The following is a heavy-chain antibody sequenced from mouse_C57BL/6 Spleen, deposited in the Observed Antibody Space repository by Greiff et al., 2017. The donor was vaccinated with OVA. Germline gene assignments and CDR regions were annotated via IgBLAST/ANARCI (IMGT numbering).Heavy chain of an antibody. CDR3: ANYYGSFFDY. V-gene: IGHV1-66*01. J-gene: IGHJ2*01. D-gene: IGHD1-1*01. CDR2: IYPGSGNT. CDR1: GYSFTSYY. Sequence: QVQLQQSGPELVKPGASVKISCKASGYSFTSYYIHWVKQRPGQGLEWIGWIYPGSGNTKYNEKFKGKATLTADTSSSTAYMPLSSLTSEDSAVYYCANYYGSFFDYWGQGTTLTVSS.